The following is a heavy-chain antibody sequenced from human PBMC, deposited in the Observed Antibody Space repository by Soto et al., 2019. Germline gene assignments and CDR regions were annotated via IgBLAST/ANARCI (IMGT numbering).Heavy chain of an antibody. D-gene: IGHD2-2*01. CDR3: ARVPDR. Sequence: QLQLKESGSGLVKPSQTLSLTCSVSGGSISTGGYSWSWIRQPPGKGLKWIGYIYHSGSNYYNPSLKSRVTISVDRSKNQFSLKLSSVTAADTAVYYCARVPDRWGHGTLVTVSS. CDR1: GGSISTGGYS. V-gene: IGHV4-30-2*01. CDR2: IYHSGSN. J-gene: IGHJ5*02.